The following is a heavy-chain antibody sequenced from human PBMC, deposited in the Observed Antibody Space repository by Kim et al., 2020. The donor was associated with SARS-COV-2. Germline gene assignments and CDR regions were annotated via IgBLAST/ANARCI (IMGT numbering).Heavy chain of an antibody. V-gene: IGHV3-7*05. J-gene: IGHJ4*02. D-gene: IGHD3-16*01. CDR1: GFTFSASW. CDR2: IKEDGSEI. Sequence: GGSLRLSCAASGFTFSASWMSWVRQAPGKGLEWVANIKEDGSEIYYLDSVKGRFTISRDNAKNSLYLQMDSLRADDTAVYYCARLIWGGPFDFWGQGTLVTVSS. CDR3: ARLIWGGPFDF.